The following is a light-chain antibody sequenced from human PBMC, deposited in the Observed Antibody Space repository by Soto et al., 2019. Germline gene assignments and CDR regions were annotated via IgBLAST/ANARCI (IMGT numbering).Light chain of an antibody. CDR2: DVT. CDR3: SSYTNRDTLDLV. J-gene: IGLJ2*01. V-gene: IGLV2-14*01. Sequence: QSALTQPASVSGSPGQSIAIPCTGTSSDVGDFNYVSWYQQHPGKVPKLVIYDVTTRPSGVSSRFSGSKSGNTASLTISGLQAEDEDDYYCSSYTNRDTLDLVFGGGTKLTVL. CDR1: SSDVGDFNY.